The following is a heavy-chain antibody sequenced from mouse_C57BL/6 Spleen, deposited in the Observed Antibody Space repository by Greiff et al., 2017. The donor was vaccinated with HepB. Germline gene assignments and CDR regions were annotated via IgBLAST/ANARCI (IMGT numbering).Heavy chain of an antibody. V-gene: IGHV1-61*01. Sequence: QVQLKQPGAELVRPGSSVKLSCKASGYTFTSYWMDWVKQRPGQGLEWIGNIYPSDSETHYNQKFKDKATLTVDKSSSTAYMQLSSLTSEDSAVYYCAREGIYYGSSYGWYFDVWGTGTTVTVSS. J-gene: IGHJ1*03. CDR1: GYTFTSYW. CDR3: AREGIYYGSSYGWYFDV. D-gene: IGHD1-1*01. CDR2: IYPSDSET.